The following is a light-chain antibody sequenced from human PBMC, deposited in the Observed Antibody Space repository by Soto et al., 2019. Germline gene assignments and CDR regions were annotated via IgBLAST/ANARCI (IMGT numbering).Light chain of an antibody. CDR1: SSDVGGYHY. Sequence: QSALTQPRSVSGSPGQSVTISCTETSSDVGGYHYVSWYQHHPGKAPKLMIYDVARRPSGVPDRFSGSKSGNTASLTISGLQAEDEADYYCSSYGGSYTVVFGGGTQLTVL. J-gene: IGLJ2*01. V-gene: IGLV2-11*01. CDR2: DVA. CDR3: SSYGGSYTVV.